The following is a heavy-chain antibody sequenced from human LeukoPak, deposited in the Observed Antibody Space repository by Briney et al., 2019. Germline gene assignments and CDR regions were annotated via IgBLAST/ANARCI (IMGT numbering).Heavy chain of an antibody. CDR1: GFTFSSYA. CDR3: AKDRSGSYSQGLDY. D-gene: IGHD1-26*01. Sequence: GRSLRLSCAASGFTFSSYAMHWVRQPPGKGLEWVAFIRYDGTNKYYADSVKGRFTISRDNSKNTLYLQMNSLRAEDTAVYYCAKDRSGSYSQGLDYWGQGTLVTVSS. V-gene: IGHV3-30*02. J-gene: IGHJ4*02. CDR2: IRYDGTNK.